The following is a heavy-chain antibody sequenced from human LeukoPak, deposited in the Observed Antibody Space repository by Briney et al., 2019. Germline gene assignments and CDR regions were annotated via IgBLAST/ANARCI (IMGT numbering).Heavy chain of an antibody. CDR3: ARLTDSIEAFDI. J-gene: IGHJ3*02. V-gene: IGHV1-18*01. Sequence: ASVKVSCKASGYTFTSYGISWVRQAPGQGLKWMGWISAYNGNTNYAQKLQGRVTMTTDTSTSTAYMELRSLRSDDTAVYYCARLTDSIEAFDIWGQGTMVTVSS. D-gene: IGHD3-22*01. CDR2: ISAYNGNT. CDR1: GYTFTSYG.